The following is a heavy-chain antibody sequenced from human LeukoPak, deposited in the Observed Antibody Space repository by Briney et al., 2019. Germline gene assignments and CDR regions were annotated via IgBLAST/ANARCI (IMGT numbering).Heavy chain of an antibody. Sequence: GGSLRLSCAASGFTFSSYAIHWVRQAPGKGLEWVAVISYDGSNKYYADSVKGRFTISRDNSKNTLYLQMNSLRAEDTAVYYCAKDRDILTGYYIGGYFNYWGQGTLVTVSS. J-gene: IGHJ4*02. V-gene: IGHV3-30-3*01. CDR1: GFTFSSYA. CDR2: ISYDGSNK. D-gene: IGHD3-9*01. CDR3: AKDRDILTGYYIGGYFNY.